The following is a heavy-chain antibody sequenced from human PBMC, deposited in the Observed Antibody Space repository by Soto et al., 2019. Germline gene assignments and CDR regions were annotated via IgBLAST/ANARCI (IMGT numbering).Heavy chain of an antibody. Sequence: QVQLVQSGAEVKKPGSSVKVSCKASGGTFNYVVNWVRQAPGQGLEWMGGILPIFATANYAQKFQGRVTITADKSTSTAYMELTSLRSEDTAVYYCAGRCDSTTCLGHFDYWGQGTLVTVAS. CDR3: AGRCDSTTCLGHFDY. V-gene: IGHV1-69*06. CDR2: ILPIFATA. J-gene: IGHJ4*02. D-gene: IGHD2-2*01. CDR1: GGTFNYV.